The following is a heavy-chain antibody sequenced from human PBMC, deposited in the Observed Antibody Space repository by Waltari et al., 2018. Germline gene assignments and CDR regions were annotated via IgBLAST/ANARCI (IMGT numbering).Heavy chain of an antibody. Sequence: QVQLVQSGAEVEKPGASVKVSCKAIGYTFTRYGISWVRQAPGQGLEWMGWVSPQNGYTDYAQKCQGRVTMATDTFMNTAYMELRSLRPDDTAVYYCARGAPYGDYLPCDYWGQGTLVTVSS. V-gene: IGHV1-18*04. D-gene: IGHD4-17*01. J-gene: IGHJ4*02. CDR3: ARGAPYGDYLPCDY. CDR1: GYTFTRYG. CDR2: VSPQNGYT.